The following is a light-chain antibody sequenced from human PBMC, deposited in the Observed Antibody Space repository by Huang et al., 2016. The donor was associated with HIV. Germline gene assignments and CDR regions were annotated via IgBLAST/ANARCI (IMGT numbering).Light chain of an antibody. J-gene: IGKJ4*01. CDR2: SST. Sequence: DIQVTQSPSSLSASVGDRVTITCRTSQRISSHLSWYQQKIGKGPKLLIYSSTVLQIGVPSRFTGSGSGTEFTLTINSLQPEDFATYYCQQTYSAPVTFGGGTRVEIK. V-gene: IGKV1-39*01. CDR3: QQTYSAPVT. CDR1: QRISSH.